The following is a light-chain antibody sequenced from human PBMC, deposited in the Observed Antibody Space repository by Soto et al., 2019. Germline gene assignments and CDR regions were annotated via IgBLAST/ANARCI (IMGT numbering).Light chain of an antibody. CDR1: QSVNNW. V-gene: IGKV1-5*01. CDR3: QQLYTYPYT. Sequence: DIQMTESPSTLSASVGGGVTITSRASQSVNNWLAWYPQRRGKAPKVLIYDASTLESGVPSRFSGSGSGTDFTLTISSLQPDDVATYYCQQLYTYPYTFGQGTKVDIK. J-gene: IGKJ2*01. CDR2: DAS.